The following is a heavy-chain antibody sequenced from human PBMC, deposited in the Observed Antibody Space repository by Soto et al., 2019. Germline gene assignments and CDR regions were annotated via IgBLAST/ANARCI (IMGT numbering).Heavy chain of an antibody. CDR1: GFSLSTRGVG. CDR3: AHKGGGDRILDY. Sequence: QITLKESGPALVKPTQTLTLACTFSGFSLSTRGVGVGWIRQPPGKALEWLALIYWDDVKHYSPSLMSRLTNTKDPSKNQVALTMTNMDPVDTATYYCAHKGGGDRILDYWGQGTLVTVSS. J-gene: IGHJ4*02. V-gene: IGHV2-5*02. D-gene: IGHD3-16*01. CDR2: IYWDDVK.